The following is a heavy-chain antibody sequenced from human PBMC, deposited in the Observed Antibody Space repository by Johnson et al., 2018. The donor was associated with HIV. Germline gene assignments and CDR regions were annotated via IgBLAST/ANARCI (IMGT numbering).Heavy chain of an antibody. CDR2: ISGSGYMT. J-gene: IGHJ3*02. D-gene: IGHD1-1*01. Sequence: VQLVESGGGLVQPGRSLRLSCAASGFTFSSYAMSWVRQAPGKGLEWVSPISGSGYMTYYADSVKGRFTISRDNSKNTLYLQMNSLRAEDTAVYYCAKATTGSDAFDIWGQGTMVTVSS. CDR1: GFTFSSYA. CDR3: AKATTGSDAFDI. V-gene: IGHV3-23*04.